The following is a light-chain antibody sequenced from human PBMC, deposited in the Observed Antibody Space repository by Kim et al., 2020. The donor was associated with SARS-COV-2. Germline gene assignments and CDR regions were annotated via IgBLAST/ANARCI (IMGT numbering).Light chain of an antibody. Sequence: SPGERVTLSCRASQSVSSGYLAWYQQKSGQPPRLVMYDVCVRATGIPDRFSGSGSGTDFTLTISRLEPEDFAVFYCQQYADSPLTFGGGTKVDIK. CDR3: QQYADSPLT. J-gene: IGKJ4*01. CDR2: DVC. V-gene: IGKV3-20*01. CDR1: QSVSSGY.